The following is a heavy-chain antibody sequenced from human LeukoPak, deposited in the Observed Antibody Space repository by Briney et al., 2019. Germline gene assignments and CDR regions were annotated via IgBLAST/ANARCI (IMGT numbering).Heavy chain of an antibody. CDR3: ARDGTVADRVTPDWNYYYYYGMDV. V-gene: IGHV3-11*04. CDR2: ISSSGSTI. Sequence: GGSLRLSCAASGFTVSSNYMSWVRQAPGKGLEWVSYISSSGSTIYYADSVKGRFTISRDNAKNSLYLQMNSLRAEDTAVYYCARDGTVADRVTPDWNYYYYYGMDVWGQGTTVTVSS. D-gene: IGHD4-23*01. CDR1: GFTVSSNY. J-gene: IGHJ6*02.